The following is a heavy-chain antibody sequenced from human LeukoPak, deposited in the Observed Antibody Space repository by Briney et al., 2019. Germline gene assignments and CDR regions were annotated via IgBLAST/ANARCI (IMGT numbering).Heavy chain of an antibody. CDR3: ARRIVAQADAFDI. V-gene: IGHV4-31*03. D-gene: IGHD2/OR15-2a*01. Sequence: SETLSLTCTVSGASISDAAYYWSWIRQHPGEGLEWIGYIYYSGSTSYNPSLKSRVTISVDTSKNHFSLKLTSVTAADTAVYYCARRIVAQADAFDIWGQGTMVTVSS. CDR1: GASISDAAYY. J-gene: IGHJ3*02. CDR2: IYYSGST.